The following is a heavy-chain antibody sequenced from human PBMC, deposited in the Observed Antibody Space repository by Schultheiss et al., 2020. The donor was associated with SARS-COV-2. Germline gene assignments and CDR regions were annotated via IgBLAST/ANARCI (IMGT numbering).Heavy chain of an antibody. V-gene: IGHV4-4*02. CDR2: IYHSGST. Sequence: GSLRLSCAVSGGSISSSNWWSWVRQPPGKGLEWIGEIYHSGSTNYNPSLKSRVTISVDTSKNQFSLKLSSVTAADTAVYYCARDRAARFDYWGQGTLVTVSS. CDR3: ARDRAARFDY. J-gene: IGHJ4*02. D-gene: IGHD6-6*01. CDR1: GGSISSSNW.